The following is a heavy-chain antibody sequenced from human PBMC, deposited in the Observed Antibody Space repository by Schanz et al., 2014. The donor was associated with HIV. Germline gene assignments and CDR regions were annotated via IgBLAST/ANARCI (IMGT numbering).Heavy chain of an antibody. CDR3: SRRDSSAFYLDS. CDR1: GFSFSDSA. CDR2: IRSKSNNYAT. J-gene: IGHJ4*02. V-gene: IGHV3-73*01. Sequence: EVQLLESGGGLVQPGGSLRLSCTASGFSFSDSALHWVRQASGKGLECVGRIRSKSNNYATAYSASVKGRFIVSRDDSSKMAYLQMNSLKIEDTAVYFCSRRDSSAFYLDSWGQGSLVAVSS. D-gene: IGHD3-22*01.